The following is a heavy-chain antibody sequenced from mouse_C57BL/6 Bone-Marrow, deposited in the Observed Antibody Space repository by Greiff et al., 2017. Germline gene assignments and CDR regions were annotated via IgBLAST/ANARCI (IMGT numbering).Heavy chain of an antibody. CDR2: IHPSDSDT. J-gene: IGHJ2*01. CDR3: AMIYYDYDGDYFDY. CDR1: GYTFTSYW. D-gene: IGHD2-4*01. Sequence: QVQLQQPGAELVKPGASVKVSCKASGYTFTSYWMHWVKQRPGQGLEWIGRIHPSDSDTNYNQKFKGKATLTVDKSSSPAYMQLSSLTSEDSAVYYCAMIYYDYDGDYFDYWGQGTTLTVSS. V-gene: IGHV1-74*01.